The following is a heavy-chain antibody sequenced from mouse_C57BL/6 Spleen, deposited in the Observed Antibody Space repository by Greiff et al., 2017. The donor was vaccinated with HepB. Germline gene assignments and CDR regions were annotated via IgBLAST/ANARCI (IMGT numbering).Heavy chain of an antibody. CDR2: IDPSDSYT. CDR1: GYTFTSYW. V-gene: IGHV1-69*01. D-gene: IGHD1-1*01. CDR3: ARWSSYAMDY. Sequence: VQLQQSGAELVMPGASVKLSCKASGYTFTSYWMHWVKQRPGQGLEWIGEIDPSDSYTNYNQKFKGKSTLTVDKSSSTAYMQLSSLTSEDSAVYYCARWSSYAMDYWGQGTSVTVSS. J-gene: IGHJ4*01.